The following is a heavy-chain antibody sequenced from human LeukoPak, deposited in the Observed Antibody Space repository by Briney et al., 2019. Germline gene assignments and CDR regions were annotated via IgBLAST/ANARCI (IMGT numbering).Heavy chain of an antibody. CDR3: ARDLGGGELWLSHYGSGSYDINWFDP. J-gene: IGHJ5*02. Sequence: KPSETLSLTCTVSGGSISSYYWSWIRQPPGKGLEWIGYIYYSGSTNYNPSLKSRVTISVDTSKNQFSLKLSSVTAADTAVYYCARDLGGGELWLSHYGSGSYDINWFDPWGQGTLVTVSS. CDR1: GGSISSYY. CDR2: IYYSGST. D-gene: IGHD3-10*01. V-gene: IGHV4-59*01.